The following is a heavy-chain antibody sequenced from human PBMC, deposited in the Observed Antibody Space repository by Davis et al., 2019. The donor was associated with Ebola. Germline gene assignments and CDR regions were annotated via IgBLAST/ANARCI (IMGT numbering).Heavy chain of an antibody. Sequence: PGGSLRLSCAASGFTFDDYAMHWVRQAPGKGLEWVSGISWNNNIDYADSVKGRFTISRDNAKNSLYLQMNSLRAEDMALYYCAKDSSGSSNGGAFDYWGQGTLVTVSS. CDR3: AKDSSGSSNGGAFDY. CDR2: ISWNNNI. V-gene: IGHV3-9*03. CDR1: GFTFDDYA. J-gene: IGHJ4*02. D-gene: IGHD2-2*01.